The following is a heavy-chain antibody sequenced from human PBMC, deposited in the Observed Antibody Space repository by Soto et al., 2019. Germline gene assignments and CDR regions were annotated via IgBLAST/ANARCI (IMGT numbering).Heavy chain of an antibody. D-gene: IGHD3-9*01. CDR3: ARDGWDLTGYYISAY. V-gene: IGHV3-48*02. Sequence: GGSLRLSCAASGFTFSSYSMNWVRQAPGKGLEWVSYISSSSSTIYYADSVKGRFTISRDNAKNSLYLQMNSLRDEDTAVYYCARDGWDLTGYYISAYWGQGTLVTVSS. J-gene: IGHJ4*02. CDR2: ISSSSSTI. CDR1: GFTFSSYS.